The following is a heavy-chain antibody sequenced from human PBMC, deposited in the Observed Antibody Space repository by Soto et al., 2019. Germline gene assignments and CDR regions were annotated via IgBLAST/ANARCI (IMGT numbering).Heavy chain of an antibody. D-gene: IGHD3-10*01. CDR2: FDPEDGET. J-gene: IGHJ6*03. V-gene: IGHV1-24*01. CDR1: GYTLTELS. Sequence: ASVKVSCKVSGYTLTELSMHWVRQAPGKGLEWMGGFDPEDGETIYAQKFQGRVTMTEDTSTDTAYMELSSLRSEDTAVYYCATSDPAPRGVIIDSDYYYYYYMDVWGKGTTVTVSS. CDR3: ATSDPAPRGVIIDSDYYYYYYMDV.